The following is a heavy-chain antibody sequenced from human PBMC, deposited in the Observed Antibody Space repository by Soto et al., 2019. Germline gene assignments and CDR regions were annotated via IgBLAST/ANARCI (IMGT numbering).Heavy chain of an antibody. V-gene: IGHV1-2*04. D-gene: IGHD2-15*01. J-gene: IGHJ4*02. CDR2: INPNSGGT. CDR1: GYTFTGYY. Sequence: GASVKVSCKASGYTFTGYYMHWVRQAPGQGLEWMGWINPNSGGTNYAQKFQGWVTMTRDTSISTAYMELSRLRSDDTAVYYCARGGCSGGSCQTNQLHYWGQGTLVTVSS. CDR3: ARGGCSGGSCQTNQLHY.